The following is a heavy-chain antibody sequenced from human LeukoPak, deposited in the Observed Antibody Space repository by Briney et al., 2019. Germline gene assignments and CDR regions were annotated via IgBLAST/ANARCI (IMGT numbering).Heavy chain of an antibody. Sequence: PGGSLRLSCAASGFTFSSYAMHWVRQAPGKGLEWVAVIATDGRDKKYADSVKGRFTISRDNSKNTVYLEMNSLRPEDTAVYHCAKDSKVAAAGYFFDYWGQGTLVTVSS. CDR2: IATDGRDK. V-gene: IGHV3-30*04. J-gene: IGHJ4*02. D-gene: IGHD6-13*01. CDR1: GFTFSSYA. CDR3: AKDSKVAAAGYFFDY.